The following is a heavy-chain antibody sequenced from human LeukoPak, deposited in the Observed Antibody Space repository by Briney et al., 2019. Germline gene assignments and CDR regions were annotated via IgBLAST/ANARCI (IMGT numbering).Heavy chain of an antibody. Sequence: GGSLRLSCAASGFTFSNYAMSWVRQAPGKGLEWVSVIYRRGDTDYADSVKGRFSVSRDSYGNTLYLQMNSLRGEDAAVYYCAKVYSARTYAFDMWGQGTVVSVSA. CDR1: GFTFSNYA. J-gene: IGHJ3*02. CDR3: AKVYSARTYAFDM. D-gene: IGHD6-6*01. V-gene: IGHV3-23*03. CDR2: IYRRGDT.